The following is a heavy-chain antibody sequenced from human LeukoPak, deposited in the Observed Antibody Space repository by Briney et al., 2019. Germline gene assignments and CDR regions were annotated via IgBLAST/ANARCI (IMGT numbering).Heavy chain of an antibody. CDR3: ARDRGSGGYYPFGWFDP. D-gene: IGHD3-10*01. CDR1: GGSISSYY. V-gene: IGHV4-59*01. CDR2: IYYSGST. J-gene: IGHJ5*02. Sequence: PSETLSLTCTVSGGSISSYYWSWIRQPPGKGLEWIGYIYYSGSTDYNPSLKSRVTISVDTSKNQFSLRLSSVTAADTAVYYCARDRGSGGYYPFGWFDPWGQGTRVTVSS.